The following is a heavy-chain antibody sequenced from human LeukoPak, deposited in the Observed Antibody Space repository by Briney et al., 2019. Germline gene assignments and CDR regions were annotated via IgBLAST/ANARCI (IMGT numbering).Heavy chain of an antibody. CDR1: GGSISSYS. D-gene: IGHD3-10*01. CDR3: ARVRSGPFDI. CDR2: ISYSGST. J-gene: IGHJ3*02. Sequence: PSETLSLTCTVSGGSISSYSWSWIRQPPGKGLEWIGYISYSGSTYYNPSLKSRVTISVDTSKNQFSLKLSSVTAADTAVYYCARVRSGPFDIWGQGTMVTVSS. V-gene: IGHV4-59*12.